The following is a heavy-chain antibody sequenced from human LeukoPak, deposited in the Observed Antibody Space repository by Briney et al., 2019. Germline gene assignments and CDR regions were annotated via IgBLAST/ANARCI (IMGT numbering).Heavy chain of an antibody. CDR2: VFHSGST. CDR3: ARDKREPRYAFDI. CDR1: GGSLNTNTW. J-gene: IGHJ3*02. V-gene: IGHV4-4*02. Sequence: SETLSLTCTVSGGSLNTNTWWSWVRQPPGKGLEWTGEVFHSGSTNYNPSLESRLSISMDKSKNQFSLKLSSVTAADTAVYYCARDKREPRYAFDIWGQGTMVTVSS. D-gene: IGHD1-26*01.